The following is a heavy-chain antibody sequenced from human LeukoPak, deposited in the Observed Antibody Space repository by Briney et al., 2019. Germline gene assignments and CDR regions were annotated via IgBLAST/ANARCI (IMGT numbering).Heavy chain of an antibody. CDR3: ARQGTIAAAGAHFDY. Sequence: SETLSLTCTVSGGSISSSSYYWGWIRQPPGKGLEWIGSSYYSGSTYYNPSLKSRVTISVDTSKNQFSLKLSSVTAADTAVYYCARQGTIAAAGAHFDYWGQGTLVTVSS. D-gene: IGHD6-13*01. CDR1: GGSISSSSYY. V-gene: IGHV4-39*01. CDR2: SYYSGST. J-gene: IGHJ4*02.